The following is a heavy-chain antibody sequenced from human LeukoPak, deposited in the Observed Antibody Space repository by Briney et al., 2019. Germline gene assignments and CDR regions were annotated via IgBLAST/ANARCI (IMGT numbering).Heavy chain of an antibody. Sequence: ASVKVSCKAAGYTFTSNYMHWGGQARGQGGEGMGWINPNSGGTNYAQKFQGWGTMTMDTDISTNYMELSRRRSDDTAVYYCARGYCSGGSCYGWFDPWGQGTLVTVSS. CDR3: ARGYCSGGSCYGWFDP. CDR1: GYTFTSNY. D-gene: IGHD2-15*01. V-gene: IGHV1-2*04. J-gene: IGHJ5*02. CDR2: INPNSGGT.